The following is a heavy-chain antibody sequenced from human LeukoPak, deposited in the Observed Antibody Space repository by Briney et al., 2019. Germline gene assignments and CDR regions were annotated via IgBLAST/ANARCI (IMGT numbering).Heavy chain of an antibody. V-gene: IGHV3-21*01. CDR3: ARDHNRYSSGWVPDY. Sequence: GGSLRLSCAASGFTFSSYSMNWVRQAPGKGLEWVSSISSRSSYIYYADSVKGRFTISRDNAKNSLYLQMNSLRAEDTAVYYCARDHNRYSSGWVPDYWGQGTLVTVSS. CDR1: GFTFSSYS. CDR2: ISSRSSYI. D-gene: IGHD6-19*01. J-gene: IGHJ4*02.